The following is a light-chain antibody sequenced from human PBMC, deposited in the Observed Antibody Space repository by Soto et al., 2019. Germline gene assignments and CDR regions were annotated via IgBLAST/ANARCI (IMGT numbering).Light chain of an antibody. CDR1: QSVSTNY. J-gene: IGKJ1*01. Sequence: EVVLMQSPGTLSLSPGERATLSCRASQSVSTNYLAWYQQKPGQAPRLLIYGASIRATGIPDRFSGSGSGTDFTLTISRLESEDFAVYYCQQYGNLLWTFGQGTKVEIK. CDR2: GAS. V-gene: IGKV3-20*01. CDR3: QQYGNLLWT.